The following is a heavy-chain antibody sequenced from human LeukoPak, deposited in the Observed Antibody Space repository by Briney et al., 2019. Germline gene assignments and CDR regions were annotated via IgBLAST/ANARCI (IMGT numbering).Heavy chain of an antibody. J-gene: IGHJ4*02. CDR2: IGTAGDT. V-gene: IGHV3-13*01. CDR1: GFTFSDYD. Sequence: GGSLRLSCAAFGFTFSDYDMHWVRQATGKGLEWVSAIGTAGDTYYTGSVKGRFTISRENAKNSLYLQMNSLRAGDTAVYYCARVAKERVGGVYYFDYWGQGTLVTVSS. CDR3: ARVAKERVGGVYYFDY. D-gene: IGHD1-1*01.